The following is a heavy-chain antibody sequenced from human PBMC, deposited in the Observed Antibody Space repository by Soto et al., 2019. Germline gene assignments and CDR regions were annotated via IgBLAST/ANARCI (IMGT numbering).Heavy chain of an antibody. CDR1: GFTFSDYY. CDR2: ISKSGSII. Sequence: QVQLVASGGGLVQPGGPLRLSCAASGFTFSDYYMSWLRQPPGKGLEWVSYISKSGSIIHFADSVKGRFAISRDNAKNTLYLEMSSLRAEDTALYYCARDLSPYSDYYDESTSEAWFDPWGQGTLVTVSS. CDR3: ARDLSPYSDYYDESTSEAWFDP. V-gene: IGHV3-11*01. D-gene: IGHD3-16*01. J-gene: IGHJ5*02.